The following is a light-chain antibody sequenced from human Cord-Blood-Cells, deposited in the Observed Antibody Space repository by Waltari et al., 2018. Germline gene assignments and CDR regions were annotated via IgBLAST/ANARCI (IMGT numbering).Light chain of an antibody. J-gene: IGLJ2*01. CDR2: EVS. CDR3: SSYTSSSTLV. CDR1: SSDVGGYNY. Sequence: QSALTQPASVSGSPGQSITISCTGTSSDVGGYNYVSWYQQHQGKAPKLMIYEVSNRPSGVSNRFSGSKSGTTASLTISGLQAEDEADYYCSSYTSSSTLVFGGGTNLTVL. V-gene: IGLV2-14*01.